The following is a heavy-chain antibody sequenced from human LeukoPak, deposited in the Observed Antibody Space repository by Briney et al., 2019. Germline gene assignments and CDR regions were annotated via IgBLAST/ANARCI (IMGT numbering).Heavy chain of an antibody. CDR2: MNPNSGNT. V-gene: IGHV1-8*01. D-gene: IGHD2-2*01. CDR3: ASSGAVVPAAYHLYYYGMDV. J-gene: IGHJ6*02. Sequence: GASVKVSCKASGYTFTSYDINWVRQATGQGLEWMGWMNPNSGNTGYAQKFQGRVTMTRNTSISTAYMGLSSLRSEDTAVYYCASSGAVVPAAYHLYYYGMDVWGQGTTVTVSS. CDR1: GYTFTSYD.